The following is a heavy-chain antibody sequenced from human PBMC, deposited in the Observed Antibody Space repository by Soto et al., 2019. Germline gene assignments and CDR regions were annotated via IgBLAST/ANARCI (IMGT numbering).Heavy chain of an antibody. J-gene: IGHJ1*01. CDR1: GGTFSSYT. CDR3: AREGYCSGGSCYPKYFQH. Sequence: SVKVSCKASGGTFSSYTISWVRQAPGQGLEWMGRIIPILGIANYAQKFQGRVTITADKSTSTAYMELSSLRSEDTAVYYCAREGYCSGGSCYPKYFQHWGQGTLVTVSS. V-gene: IGHV1-69*04. CDR2: IIPILGIA. D-gene: IGHD2-15*01.